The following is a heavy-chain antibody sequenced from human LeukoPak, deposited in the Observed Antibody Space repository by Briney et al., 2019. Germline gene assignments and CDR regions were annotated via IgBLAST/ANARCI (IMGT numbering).Heavy chain of an antibody. V-gene: IGHV1-18*01. J-gene: IGHJ6*03. CDR2: ITPYNGNT. Sequence: ASVKVSCRASGYTFTNYDITWIRQAPGQGLEWMGYITPYNGNTKYAQKLQGRVTLTTDTSTSTAYMELRSLRSDDTAVYYCARDRSGSSLIYYYYYYMDVWGKGTTVTVSS. CDR3: ARDRSGSSLIYYYYYYMDV. CDR1: GYTFTNYD. D-gene: IGHD6-13*01.